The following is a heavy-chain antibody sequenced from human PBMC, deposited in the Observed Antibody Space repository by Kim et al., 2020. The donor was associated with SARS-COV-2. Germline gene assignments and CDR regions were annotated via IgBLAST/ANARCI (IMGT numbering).Heavy chain of an antibody. CDR3: ATGTGPYSSGWDLDY. D-gene: IGHD6-19*01. J-gene: IGHJ4*01. V-gene: IGHV1-18*01. CDR2: ISAYNGNT. CDR1: GYTFTSYG. Sequence: ASVKVSCKASGYTFTSYGISWVRQAPGQGLEWMGWISAYNGNTNYAQKLQGRVTMTTDTSTSTAYMELRSLRSDDTAVYYCATGTGPYSSGWDLDYWGQEPWSPSPQ.